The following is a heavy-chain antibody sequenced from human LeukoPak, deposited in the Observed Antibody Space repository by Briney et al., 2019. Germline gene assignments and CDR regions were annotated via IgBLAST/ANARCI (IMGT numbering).Heavy chain of an antibody. V-gene: IGHV3-66*02. CDR3: ARGYTYGDY. CDR1: GFTVSSNY. J-gene: IGHJ4*02. CDR2: IYSGANT. D-gene: IGHD5-18*01. Sequence: PGGSLRLSCAPSGFTVSSNYMSWVRQAPGKGLEWVSVIYSGANTYYADSVKGRFTISRDNSKNTLYLQMNSLRAEDTAVYYCARGYTYGDYWGQGTLVTVSS.